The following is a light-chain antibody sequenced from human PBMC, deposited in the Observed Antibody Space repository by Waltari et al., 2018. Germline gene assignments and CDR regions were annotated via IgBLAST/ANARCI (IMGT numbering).Light chain of an antibody. V-gene: IGLV1-36*01. Sequence: QSVLTQPPSVSGAPRQRLTIPCSGSSSNIGHNSVNWYQQPPGKPPKLPIYYEDLLSAGVSDRFAGSKSGTSASLAIAGLESEDEAHYYCAAWDASLSSWLFGGGTKLTVL. CDR3: AAWDASLSSWL. J-gene: IGLJ3*02. CDR2: YED. CDR1: SSNIGHNS.